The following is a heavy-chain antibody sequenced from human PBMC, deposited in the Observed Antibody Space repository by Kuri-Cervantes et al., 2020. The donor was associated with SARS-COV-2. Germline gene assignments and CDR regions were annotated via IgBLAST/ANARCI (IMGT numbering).Heavy chain of an antibody. CDR2: ISWNSGSI. CDR1: GFTFDDYA. Sequence: SLKISCAASGFTFDDYAMHWVRQAPGKGLEWVSGISWNSGSIGYADSVKGRFTISRHNSKNTLYLQMNSLRAEDTAVYYCARQGFGGTGRHDAFDIWGQGTMVTVSS. D-gene: IGHD3-10*01. V-gene: IGHV3-9*01. CDR3: ARQGFGGTGRHDAFDI. J-gene: IGHJ3*02.